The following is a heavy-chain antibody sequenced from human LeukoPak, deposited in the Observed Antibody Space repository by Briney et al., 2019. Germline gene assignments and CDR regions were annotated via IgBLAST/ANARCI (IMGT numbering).Heavy chain of an antibody. CDR2: IHHSGST. Sequence: SETLSLTCAVYGGSFSGYYWSWIRQPPGKGLEWIGEIHHSGSTNYNPSLKSRVTISVDTSKNQFSLKLSSVTAADTAVYYCVRDPDYWGQGTLVNVSS. J-gene: IGHJ4*02. CDR1: GGSFSGYY. CDR3: VRDPDY. V-gene: IGHV4-34*01.